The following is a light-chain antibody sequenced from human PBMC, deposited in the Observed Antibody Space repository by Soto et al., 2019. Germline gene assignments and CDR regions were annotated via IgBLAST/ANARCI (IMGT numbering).Light chain of an antibody. J-gene: IGKJ1*01. CDR2: AAS. CDR3: LQVYSFPRT. CDR1: QDIGRR. Sequence: IKLTQSPSALSASVGDRVTITCRAGQDIGRRLAWFQQKPGKAPKYLIQAASSLQGGVPSTFSGSGSGTDFTLTINTLHPEDFATYYCLQVYSFPRTFGQGTKVDIK. V-gene: IGKV1-12*01.